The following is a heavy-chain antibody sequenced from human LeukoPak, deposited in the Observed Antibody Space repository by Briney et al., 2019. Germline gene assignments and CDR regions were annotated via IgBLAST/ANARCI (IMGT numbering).Heavy chain of an antibody. Sequence: GGSLRLSCAASGFTVSSNYMSWVRQAPEKGLEWVSVIYSGGSTYYADSVKGRFTISRDIAKNTLYLQMNSLRAEDTGVYYCAKDHYWSIDYWGRGTLVTVSS. V-gene: IGHV3-53*01. J-gene: IGHJ4*02. D-gene: IGHD3-3*01. CDR1: GFTVSSNY. CDR2: IYSGGST. CDR3: AKDHYWSIDY.